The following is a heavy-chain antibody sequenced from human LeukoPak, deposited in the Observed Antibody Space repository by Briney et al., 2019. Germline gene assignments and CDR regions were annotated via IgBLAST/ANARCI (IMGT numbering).Heavy chain of an antibody. V-gene: IGHV3-30-3*01. CDR1: GFTFSSYA. CDR2: ISYDGSNK. D-gene: IGHD4-23*01. J-gene: IGHJ4*02. Sequence: PGGSLRLSCAASGFTFSSYAMHWVRQAPGKGLEWVAVISYDGSNKYYADSVKGRFTIPRDNSKNTLYLQMNSLRAEDTAVYYCARGKGVYYFDYWGQGTLVTVSS. CDR3: ARGKGVYYFDY.